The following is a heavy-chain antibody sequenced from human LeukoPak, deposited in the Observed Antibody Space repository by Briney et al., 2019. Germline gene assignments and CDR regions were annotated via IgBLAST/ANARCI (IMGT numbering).Heavy chain of an antibody. Sequence: PSETLSLTCTVSGGSVSSGSYYWSWIRQPPGKGLEWIGYIYYSGSTNYNPSLKSRVTISVDTSKNQFSLKLSSVTAADTAVYYCARAPGYSSGWYLVAAFDIWGQGTMVTVSS. CDR3: ARAPGYSSGWYLVAAFDI. V-gene: IGHV4-61*01. CDR1: GGSVSSGSYY. J-gene: IGHJ3*02. CDR2: IYYSGST. D-gene: IGHD6-19*01.